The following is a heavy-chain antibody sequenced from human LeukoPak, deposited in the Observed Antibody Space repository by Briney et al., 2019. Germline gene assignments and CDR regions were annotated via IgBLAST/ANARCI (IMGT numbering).Heavy chain of an antibody. CDR2: IYYSGST. J-gene: IGHJ5*02. CDR3: ARAGYSSSWYDNWFDP. V-gene: IGHV4-59*01. CDR1: GGSISSYY. Sequence: SETLPLTCTVSGGSISSYYWSWIRQPPGKGLEWIGYIYYSGSTNYNPSLKSRVTISVDTSKNQFSLKLSSVTAADTAVYYCARAGYSSSWYDNWFDPWGQGTLVTVSS. D-gene: IGHD6-13*01.